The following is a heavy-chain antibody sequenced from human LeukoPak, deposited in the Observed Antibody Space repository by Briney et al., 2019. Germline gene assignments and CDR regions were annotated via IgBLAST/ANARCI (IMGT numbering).Heavy chain of an antibody. CDR3: ARIGGNSDY. D-gene: IGHD4-23*01. CDR2: IYYSGST. V-gene: IGHV4-59*01. Sequence: SESLSLTCTVSGGSISSYYWSWIRQPPGKGLEWIGYIYYSGSTNYNPSLKSRVTISVDTSKNQFSLKLSSVTAADTAVYYCARIGGNSDYWGQGTLVTVSS. CDR1: GGSISSYY. J-gene: IGHJ4*02.